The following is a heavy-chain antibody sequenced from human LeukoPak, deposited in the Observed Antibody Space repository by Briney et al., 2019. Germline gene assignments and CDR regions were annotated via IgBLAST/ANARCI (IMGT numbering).Heavy chain of an antibody. Sequence: GGSLRLSCAASGFTFSDYYMSWIRQAPGKGLEWVAFIRYDGSNKYYADSVKGRFTISRDNSKNTLYLQMNSLRAEDTAVYYCAKEGSWNYVWDYWGQGTLVTVSS. CDR3: AKEGSWNYVWDY. J-gene: IGHJ4*02. CDR2: IRYDGSNK. D-gene: IGHD1-7*01. V-gene: IGHV3-30*02. CDR1: GFTFSDYY.